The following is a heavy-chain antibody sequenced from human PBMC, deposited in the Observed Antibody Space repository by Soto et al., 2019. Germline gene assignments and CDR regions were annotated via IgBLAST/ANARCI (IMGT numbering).Heavy chain of an antibody. V-gene: IGHV1-24*01. CDR1: GYTLTELS. J-gene: IGHJ4*02. Sequence: ASVKVSCKVSGYTLTELSMHWVRQAPGKGLEWIGGFDPEDGETIYAQKYQGRVTMTEDTSTDTAYMELSSLRSEDTAVYYCARGGWGWELLRPSDYWGQGTLVTVS. CDR2: FDPEDGET. CDR3: ARGGWGWELLRPSDY. D-gene: IGHD1-26*01.